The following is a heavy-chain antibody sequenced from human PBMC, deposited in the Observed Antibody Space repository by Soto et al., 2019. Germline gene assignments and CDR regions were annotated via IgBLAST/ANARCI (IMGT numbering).Heavy chain of an antibody. CDR2: ISSSSSYI. D-gene: IGHD3-10*01. V-gene: IGHV3-21*01. Sequence: EVQLVESGGGLVKPGGSLRLSCAASGFTFSSYSMNWVRQAPGKGLEWVSSISSSSSYIYYADSVKGRFTISRDNAKNSLYLQMNSLRAEDTAVYYCARVRDGETDYWGQGTLVTVSS. CDR3: ARVRDGETDY. CDR1: GFTFSSYS. J-gene: IGHJ4*02.